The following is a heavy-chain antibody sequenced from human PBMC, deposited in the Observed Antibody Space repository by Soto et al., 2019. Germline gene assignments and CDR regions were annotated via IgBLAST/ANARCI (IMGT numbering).Heavy chain of an antibody. D-gene: IGHD6-19*01. CDR2: IYPGDSDT. CDR1: GYSFTSYW. CDR3: ARPGYSSGWYDAFDI. Sequence: GESLKISCKGSGYSFTSYWIGWVRQMPGKGLEWMGIIYPGDSDTRYSPSFQGQVTISADKSISTAYLQWSSLKASDTAMYYCARPGYSSGWYDAFDIWGQGTMVTISS. V-gene: IGHV5-51*01. J-gene: IGHJ3*02.